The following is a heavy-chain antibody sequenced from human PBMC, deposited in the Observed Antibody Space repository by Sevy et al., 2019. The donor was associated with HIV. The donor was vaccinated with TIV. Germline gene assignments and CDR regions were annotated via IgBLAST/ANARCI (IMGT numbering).Heavy chain of an antibody. CDR1: GYTFTSYG. Sequence: ASVKVSCKASGYTFTSYGISWVRQAPGQGLEWMGWISAYNGDTNYPQKLQGRVTMTTDTSTSTAYMELRSLRSDDTAVYYCARGLLSSSWLLIGDYYYYYMDVWGKGTTVTVSS. V-gene: IGHV1-18*04. CDR3: ARGLLSSSWLLIGDYYYYYMDV. D-gene: IGHD6-13*01. J-gene: IGHJ6*03. CDR2: ISAYNGDT.